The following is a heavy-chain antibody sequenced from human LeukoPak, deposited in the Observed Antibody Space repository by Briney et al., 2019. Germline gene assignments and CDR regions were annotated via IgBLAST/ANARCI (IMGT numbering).Heavy chain of an antibody. CDR2: TRNDGSDN. J-gene: IGHJ1*01. Sequence: GGSLRLSCAASGFTFRSYGMHWVRQAPGKGLEWVAFTRNDGSDNHYTDSVKGRFTISRDSSTLYLQMNSLRTEDTAVYYCARGNEAGYSGNGPSQHWGQGTLVTVSS. V-gene: IGHV3-30*02. CDR1: GFTFRSYG. CDR3: ARGNEAGYSGNGPSQH. D-gene: IGHD6-13*01.